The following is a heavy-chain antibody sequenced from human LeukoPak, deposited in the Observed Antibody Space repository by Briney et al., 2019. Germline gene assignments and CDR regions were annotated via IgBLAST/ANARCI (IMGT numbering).Heavy chain of an antibody. J-gene: IGHJ6*03. CDR2: TYYRSKWYN. V-gene: IGHV6-1*01. CDR1: GDSVSSNSAA. CDR3: ARGVLYDYYYYMDV. D-gene: IGHD2-8*02. Sequence: SQTLSLTCVISGDSVSSNSAAWNWIRQSPSRGLEWLGRTYYRSKWYNDYAVSVKSRMSINPDTSKNQFSLQLKSVTPEDTAVYNCARGVLYDYYYYMDVWGKGTTVTVSS.